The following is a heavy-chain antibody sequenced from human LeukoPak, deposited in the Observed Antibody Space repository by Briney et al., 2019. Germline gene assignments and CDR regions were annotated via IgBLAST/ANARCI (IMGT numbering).Heavy chain of an antibody. D-gene: IGHD6-6*01. V-gene: IGHV4-61*08. CDR3: ARGSNYFDY. J-gene: IGHJ4*02. CDR2: VFNSEGT. CDR1: GGSISSGGYY. Sequence: SETLSLTCTVSGGSISSGGYYWSWIRQPPGKRLEWIGYVFNSEGTNYSPSLRSRVTISADTSKNQFSLKLTSVTAADTAIYYCARGSNYFDYWGQGILVTVSS.